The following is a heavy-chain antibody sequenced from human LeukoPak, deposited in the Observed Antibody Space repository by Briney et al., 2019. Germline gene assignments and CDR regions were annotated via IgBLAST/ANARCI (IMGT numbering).Heavy chain of an antibody. V-gene: IGHV4-61*02. CDR2: IYTSGST. J-gene: IGHJ3*02. Sequence: SQTLSLTCTVSGGSISSGSYYWSWIRQPAGKGLEWIGRIYTSGSTNYNPSLKSRVTISVGTSKNQFSLKLSSVTAADTAVYYCASNHAFDIWGQGTMVTVSS. CDR3: ASNHAFDI. CDR1: GGSISSGSYY.